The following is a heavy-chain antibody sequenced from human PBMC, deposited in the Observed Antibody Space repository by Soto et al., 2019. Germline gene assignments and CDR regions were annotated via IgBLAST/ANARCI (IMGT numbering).Heavy chain of an antibody. V-gene: IGHV3-33*01. CDR2: IWYDGSNK. D-gene: IGHD3-22*01. CDR3: ARGQVYYYDSSGYPTDY. Sequence: GGSLRLSCAASGFTFSNYGIHWVRQAPGKGLEWVAVIWYDGSNKYYADSVKGRFIISRDNSKNTLYLRMNSLRAEDTAIYYCARGQVYYYDSSGYPTDYWGQGTLVTVSS. CDR1: GFTFSNYG. J-gene: IGHJ4*02.